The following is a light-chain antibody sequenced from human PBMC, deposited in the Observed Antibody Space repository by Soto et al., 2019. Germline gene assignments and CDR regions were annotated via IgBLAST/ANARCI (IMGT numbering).Light chain of an antibody. CDR1: SSDVGGYNY. CDR2: DVI. V-gene: IGLV2-8*01. CDR3: SSYAGTINYVV. J-gene: IGLJ2*01. Sequence: QSALAQPPSASGSPGQSVTISCTGTSSDVGGYNYVSWHQQHPGKAPKLIIYDVIKRPSGVPDRFSGSKSSSTASLTVSGLQAEDEADYYCSSYAGTINYVVFGGGTQLTVL.